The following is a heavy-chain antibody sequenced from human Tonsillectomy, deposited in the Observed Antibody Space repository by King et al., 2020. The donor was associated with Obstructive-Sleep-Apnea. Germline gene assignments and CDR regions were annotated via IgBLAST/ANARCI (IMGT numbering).Heavy chain of an antibody. V-gene: IGHV4-34*01. CDR2: INHRGST. Sequence: VQLQQWGAGLLKPSDTLSLTCAVSGGSFSGYYWIWIRQSPGEGLEWIGEINHRGSTKYNPSLTSRVTMSVESSKNQFSLRLRSVTAADTAIYYCARDLFCGSTKCWEGFAFDVWGPGTMVTVSS. CDR1: GGSFSGYY. D-gene: IGHD2-21*01. CDR3: ARDLFCGSTKCWEGFAFDV. J-gene: IGHJ3*01.